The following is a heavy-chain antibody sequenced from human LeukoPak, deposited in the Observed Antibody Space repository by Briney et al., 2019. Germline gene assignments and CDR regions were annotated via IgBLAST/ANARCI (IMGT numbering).Heavy chain of an antibody. J-gene: IGHJ3*02. CDR2: IYYSGST. Sequence: SETLSLTCTVSGGSISSSSYYWGWIRQPPGKGLEWIGSIYYSGSTYYNPSLKSRVTISVDTSKNQFSLKLSSVTAADTAVYYCARPGDVVVVPADAYAFDIWGQGTVVTVSS. CDR1: GGSISSSSYY. V-gene: IGHV4-39*01. D-gene: IGHD2-2*01. CDR3: ARPGDVVVVPADAYAFDI.